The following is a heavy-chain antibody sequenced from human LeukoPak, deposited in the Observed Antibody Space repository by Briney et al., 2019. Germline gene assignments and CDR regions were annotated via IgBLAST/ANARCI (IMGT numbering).Heavy chain of an antibody. D-gene: IGHD5-18*01. CDR2: ISAYNGNT. V-gene: IGHV1-18*01. CDR3: ARAASYGPEDDY. CDR1: GYTFTRYG. J-gene: IGHJ4*02. Sequence: ASVKVSCKASGYTFTRYGISWVRQAPGQGLEWMGWISAYNGNTNYAQKVQGRVTMTTDTSTSTAYMELRSLRSDDTAVYYCARAASYGPEDDYWGQGTLVTVSS.